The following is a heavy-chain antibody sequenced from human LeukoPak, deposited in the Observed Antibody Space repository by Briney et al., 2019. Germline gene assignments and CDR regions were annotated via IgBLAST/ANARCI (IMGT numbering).Heavy chain of an antibody. V-gene: IGHV4-4*07. Sequence: PSETLSLNCTVSGGSISSYYWSWIRQPAGKGLEWIGRIYTSGSTNYNPSLKSRVTMSVDTSKNQFSLKLSSVTAADTAVYYCARERKQVGATSYFDYWGQGTLVTVSS. CDR1: GGSISSYY. CDR2: IYTSGST. J-gene: IGHJ4*02. D-gene: IGHD1-26*01. CDR3: ARERKQVGATSYFDY.